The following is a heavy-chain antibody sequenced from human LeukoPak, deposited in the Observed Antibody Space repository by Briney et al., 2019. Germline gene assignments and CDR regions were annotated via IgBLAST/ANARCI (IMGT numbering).Heavy chain of an antibody. J-gene: IGHJ5*02. CDR2: ISAYNGNT. CDR1: GYTFTSYG. Sequence: ASVKVSCKASGYTFTSYGIGWVRQAPGQGLEWMGWISAYNGNTNYAQKLQGRVTMTTDTSTSTAYMELRSLRSDDTAVYYCARDGYYDSSGYYNWFDPWGQGTLVTVSS. D-gene: IGHD3-22*01. V-gene: IGHV1-18*01. CDR3: ARDGYYDSSGYYNWFDP.